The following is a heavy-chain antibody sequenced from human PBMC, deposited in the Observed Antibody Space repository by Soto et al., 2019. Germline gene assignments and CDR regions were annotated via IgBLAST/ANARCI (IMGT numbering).Heavy chain of an antibody. J-gene: IGHJ5*02. D-gene: IGHD1-20*01. CDR2: IYYTGTT. V-gene: IGHV4-39*01. CDR3: VSTYNWNHGDLFNWFEP. CDR1: GGSISSGGYY. Sequence: SETLSLTCTVSGGSISSGGYYWSWIRQHPGKGLEWIGTIYYTGTTYYSPSLKSRVTISVDTSKNQFSLKLSSVTAADTAVYYCVSTYNWNHGDLFNWFEPWGQGTLVTVSS.